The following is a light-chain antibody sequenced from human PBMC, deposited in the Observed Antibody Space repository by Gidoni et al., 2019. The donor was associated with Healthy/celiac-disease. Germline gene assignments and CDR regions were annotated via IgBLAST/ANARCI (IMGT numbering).Light chain of an antibody. J-gene: IGKJ2*01. V-gene: IGKV2-28*01. Sequence: DIVMTQSPLSLPVTPGEPASISCRSSQSLLHSNGYKYWDWYLQKPGQSPQLLIYLGSNRASGVPDRVSGSGSGTDFTLKSSRVEAEDVGVYYCMQALQTPRTFGQGTKLEIK. CDR1: QSLLHSNGYKY. CDR2: LGS. CDR3: MQALQTPRT.